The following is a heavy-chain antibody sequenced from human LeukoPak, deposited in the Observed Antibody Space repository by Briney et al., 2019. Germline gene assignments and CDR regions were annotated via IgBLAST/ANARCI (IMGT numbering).Heavy chain of an antibody. Sequence: ASVKVSCKASGYTFTGYYMHWVRQAPGQGLEWMGWINPNSGGTNYAQKFQGRVTMTRDTSISTTYMELSRLRSDDTAVYYCARVRGVNSGSYGFDYWGQGTLVTASS. D-gene: IGHD3-10*01. J-gene: IGHJ4*02. V-gene: IGHV1-2*02. CDR1: GYTFTGYY. CDR2: INPNSGGT. CDR3: ARVRGVNSGSYGFDY.